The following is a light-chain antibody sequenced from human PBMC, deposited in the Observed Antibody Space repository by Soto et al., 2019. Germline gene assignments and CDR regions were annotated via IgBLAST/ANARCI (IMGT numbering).Light chain of an antibody. CDR1: QSISGY. CDR3: QQSYSTPFT. J-gene: IGKJ3*01. CDR2: AAS. V-gene: IGKV1-39*01. Sequence: DIQMTQSPSSLSASVGDRVTITCRASQSISGYLNWYQQKRGKAPKLLIFAASSLQSGVPSRFSGSGSGTDFTLTISSLQPEDFATYYCQQSYSTPFTFGPGTRVDIK.